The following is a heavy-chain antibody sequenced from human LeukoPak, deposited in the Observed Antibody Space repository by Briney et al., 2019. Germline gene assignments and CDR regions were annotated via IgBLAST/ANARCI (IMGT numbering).Heavy chain of an antibody. CDR3: ASLMSSGWYSWFDP. CDR1: GGSISSYY. CDR2: INHSGST. V-gene: IGHV4-34*01. D-gene: IGHD6-19*01. Sequence: KTSETLSLTCTVSGGSISSYYWSWIRQPPGKGLEWIGEINHSGSTNYNPSLKSRVTISVDTSKNQFSLKLSSVTAADTAVYYCASLMSSGWYSWFDPWGQGTLVTVSS. J-gene: IGHJ5*02.